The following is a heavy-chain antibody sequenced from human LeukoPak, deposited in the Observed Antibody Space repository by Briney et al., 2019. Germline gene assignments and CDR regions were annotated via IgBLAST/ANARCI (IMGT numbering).Heavy chain of an antibody. V-gene: IGHV3-53*05. Sequence: GGSLRLSCAVSGFTVSRNYMSWVRQAPGKGLEWVSVIYSGGSTDYADCVKGRFTISRDNSKNTLYLQMNSLRAEDTAVYYCAREDIVATMPLDYWGQGTLVTVTS. CDR1: GFTVSRNY. CDR3: AREDIVATMPLDY. CDR2: IYSGGST. D-gene: IGHD5-12*01. J-gene: IGHJ4*02.